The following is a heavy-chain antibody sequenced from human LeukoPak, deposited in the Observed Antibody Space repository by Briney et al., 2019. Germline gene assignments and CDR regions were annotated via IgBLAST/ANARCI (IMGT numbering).Heavy chain of an antibody. D-gene: IGHD2-15*01. CDR3: ARDMDDIVVVVAATSAFDY. CDR2: ISSSSSYI. V-gene: IGHV3-21*01. Sequence: GGSLRLSCAASGFTFSSYSMNWVRQAPGKGLEWVSSISSSSSYIYYADSVKGRFTISGDNAKNSLYLQMNSLRAEDTAVYYCARDMDDIVVVVAATSAFDYWGQGTLVTVSS. CDR1: GFTFSSYS. J-gene: IGHJ4*02.